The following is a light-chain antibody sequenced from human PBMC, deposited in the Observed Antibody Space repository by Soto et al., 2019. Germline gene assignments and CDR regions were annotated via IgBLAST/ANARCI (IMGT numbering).Light chain of an antibody. J-gene: IGKJ1*01. V-gene: IGKV1-5*01. Sequence: DIQMTQSPSTLSASLGDRVTITCRASQRISGWLAWLQHKPGKAPKLLIYDASSLKRGVPSRFTGSGSGTEFTLTISSLQPDDFATYYCQHYNSYSEAFGQGTKVDI. CDR2: DAS. CDR3: QHYNSYSEA. CDR1: QRISGW.